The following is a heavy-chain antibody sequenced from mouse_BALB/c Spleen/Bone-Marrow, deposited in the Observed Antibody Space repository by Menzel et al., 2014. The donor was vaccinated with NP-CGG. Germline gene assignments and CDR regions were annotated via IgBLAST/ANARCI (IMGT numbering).Heavy chain of an antibody. J-gene: IGHJ3*01. Sequence: EVQLQQSGPGLVKPSQSLSLTCSVTGYSITSGYYWNWIRQFPGNKLEWMGYISYDGSNNYNPSLKNRISITRDTSKNQFFLKLNSLTTEDTATYYCARSPLDRPFAYWGQGTLVTVSA. CDR1: GYSITSGYY. D-gene: IGHD2-14*01. CDR2: ISYDGSN. CDR3: ARSPLDRPFAY. V-gene: IGHV3-6*02.